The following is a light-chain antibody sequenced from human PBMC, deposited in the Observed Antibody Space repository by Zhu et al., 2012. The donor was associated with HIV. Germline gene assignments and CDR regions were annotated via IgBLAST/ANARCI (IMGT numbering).Light chain of an antibody. CDR3: QKYDSAPRT. Sequence: DIQMTQSPSSLSASVGDRVTITCRASQAFGDYLAWYQKEPGKSPRLLIYGASTLQLTIPSRFSGSRSGTDFTLTISNLQTEDVATYYCQKYDSAPRTFGQGTKVEIK. CDR2: GAS. J-gene: IGKJ1*01. V-gene: IGKV1-27*01. CDR1: QAFGDY.